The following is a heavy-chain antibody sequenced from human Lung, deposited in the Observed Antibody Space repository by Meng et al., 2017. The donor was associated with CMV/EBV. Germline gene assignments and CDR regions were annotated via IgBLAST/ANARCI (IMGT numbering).Heavy chain of an antibody. J-gene: IGHJ6*01. CDR2: ISSSGTYI. CDR1: GFTFSSYE. Sequence: SXKISXAASGFTFSSYEMNWVRQAPGKGLGWVSYISSSGTYIYYAASAEGRFTISRDNAQDSLYLQMNSLRAEDTAVYYCARDVSPRSSAYFAIYYFYALDVWGQGNXVNGYS. CDR3: ARDVSPRSSAYFAIYYFYALDV. D-gene: IGHD2-21*01. V-gene: IGHV3-48*03.